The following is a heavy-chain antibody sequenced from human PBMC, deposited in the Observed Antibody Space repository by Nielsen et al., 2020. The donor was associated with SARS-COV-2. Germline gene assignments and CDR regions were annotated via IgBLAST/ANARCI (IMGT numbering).Heavy chain of an antibody. CDR1: GFDFSDYY. D-gene: IGHD1-26*01. CDR2: ISSTDSGATV. CDR3: ARLSSAPWGEFDY. Sequence: GGSLRLSCTAFGFDFSDYYMSWLRQAPGKGLEWVSWISSTDSGATVNYPDSVRGRFTISRDNAKNSLYLQMNSLKNEDTAVYYCARLSSAPWGEFDYWGQGTQVPSPQ. J-gene: IGHJ4*02. V-gene: IGHV3-11*04.